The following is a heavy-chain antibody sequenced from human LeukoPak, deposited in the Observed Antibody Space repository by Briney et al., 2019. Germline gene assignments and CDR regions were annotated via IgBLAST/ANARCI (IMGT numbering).Heavy chain of an antibody. Sequence: PSETLSLTCAVSGDSISNYYWSWIRQPPGKGLEWIGEINHSGSTNYNPSLKSRVTISVDTSKNQFSLKLSSVTAADTAVYYCASTGKRWMQPIAFDYWGQGTLVTVSS. CDR1: GDSISNYY. J-gene: IGHJ4*02. CDR2: INHSGST. CDR3: ASTGKRWMQPIAFDY. V-gene: IGHV4-34*01. D-gene: IGHD5-24*01.